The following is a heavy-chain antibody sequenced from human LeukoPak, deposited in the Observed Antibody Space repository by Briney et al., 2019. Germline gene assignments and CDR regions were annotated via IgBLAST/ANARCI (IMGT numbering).Heavy chain of an antibody. CDR2: ISAYNGNT. CDR1: GYSFTSYG. Sequence: GASVKVSCKASGYSFTSYGINWVRQAPGQGLEWLGWISAYNGNTNYAQKLQGRVTMTTDTSTSTAYMELRSLRSDDTAVYYCAQAPDAFDIWGQGTMVTVSS. V-gene: IGHV1-18*01. J-gene: IGHJ3*02. CDR3: AQAPDAFDI.